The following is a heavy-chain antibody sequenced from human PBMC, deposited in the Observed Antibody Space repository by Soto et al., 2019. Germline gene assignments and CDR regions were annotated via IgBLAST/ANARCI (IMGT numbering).Heavy chain of an antibody. J-gene: IGHJ4*02. Sequence: SVKVSCKASGGTFSNYAINWVRQAPGQGLEWMGGIIPLFGTANYAQKFQGRVTITADESTSTAYLDLSSLRSEDTAVYYCARPVEMATISRSYLFYWGQGTLVTVSS. CDR2: IIPLFGTA. V-gene: IGHV1-69*13. D-gene: IGHD5-12*01. CDR3: ARPVEMATISRSYLFY. CDR1: GGTFSNYA.